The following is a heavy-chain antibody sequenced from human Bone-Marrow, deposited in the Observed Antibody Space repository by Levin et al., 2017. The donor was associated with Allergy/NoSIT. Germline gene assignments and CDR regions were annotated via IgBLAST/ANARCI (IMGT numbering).Heavy chain of an antibody. CDR1: GFNFFNYG. Sequence: GGSLRLSCAASGFNFFNYGIHWVRQAPGKGPEWVGVVWFNGGHQAYAASVQGRFTISRDTSKNTLYLEMNSLRVEDTAVYYCARDRIQQGSYVGDFDIWGQGTMVTVSS. V-gene: IGHV3-33*01. J-gene: IGHJ3*02. CDR3: ARDRIQQGSYVGDFDI. D-gene: IGHD5-18*01. CDR2: VWFNGGHQ.